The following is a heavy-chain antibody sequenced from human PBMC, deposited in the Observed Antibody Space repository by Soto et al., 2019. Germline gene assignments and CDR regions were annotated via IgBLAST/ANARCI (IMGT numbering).Heavy chain of an antibody. CDR2: IFSGGST. CDR1: GGSISSSSCY. D-gene: IGHD3-10*01. V-gene: IGHV4-39*01. Sequence: SETLSLTCTVSGGSISSSSCYWGWIRQPPGKGLEWIGSIFSGGSTFHNPSLKSRVTISLDTSKNQFSLKLSSVTAADTAVYYCARRGVGAPTRDWGQGTLVTVSS. CDR3: ARRGVGAPTRD. J-gene: IGHJ4*02.